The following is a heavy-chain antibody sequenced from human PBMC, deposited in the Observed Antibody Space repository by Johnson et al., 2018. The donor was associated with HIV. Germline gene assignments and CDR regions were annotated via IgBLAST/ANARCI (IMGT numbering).Heavy chain of an antibody. D-gene: IGHD3-16*01. CDR1: GFTFTNAW. CDR3: ATYTSMITMYVEIKGGAFDI. CDR2: ITSKTDGGTI. V-gene: IGHV3-15*01. Sequence: VQLVESGGGLVKPGGSLRLSCAASGFTFTNAWMSWLRQAPGKGLEWIGRITSKTDGGTIEYAAPVICSFTISRADSKNTLYLQMNSLTTEDTAVYYCATYTSMITMYVEIKGGAFDIWGQGTMVTVSS. J-gene: IGHJ3*02.